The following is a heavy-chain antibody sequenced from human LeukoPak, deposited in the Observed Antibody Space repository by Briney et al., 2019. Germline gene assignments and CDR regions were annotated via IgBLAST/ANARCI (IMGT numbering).Heavy chain of an antibody. Sequence: GESLKISCKGSGYSFTSYWIGWVRQMPGKGLEWMGIIYPGDSDTRYSPSFQGQVTISADKSISTAYLQWSSLKASDTAMYYCARVDCSSTSCYLYSGPFFDYWGQGTLVTVSS. V-gene: IGHV5-51*01. D-gene: IGHD2-2*01. CDR1: GYSFTSYW. CDR2: IYPGDSDT. J-gene: IGHJ4*02. CDR3: ARVDCSSTSCYLYSGPFFDY.